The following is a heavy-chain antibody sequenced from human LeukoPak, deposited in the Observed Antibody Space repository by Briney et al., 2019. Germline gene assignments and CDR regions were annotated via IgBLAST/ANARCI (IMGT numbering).Heavy chain of an antibody. V-gene: IGHV3-30*03. CDR3: AREPYSSGWYYFDY. CDR1: GFTFSSYG. CDR2: ISYDGSNK. Sequence: GGSLRLSCAASGFTFSSYGMHWVRQAPGKGLEWVAVISYDGSNKYYADSVKGRFTISRDNSKNTLYLQMNSLRAEDTAVYYCAREPYSSGWYYFDYWGQGTLVTVSS. D-gene: IGHD6-19*01. J-gene: IGHJ4*02.